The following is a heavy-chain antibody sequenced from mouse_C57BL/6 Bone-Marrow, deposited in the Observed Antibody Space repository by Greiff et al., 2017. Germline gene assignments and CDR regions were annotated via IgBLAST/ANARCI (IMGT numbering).Heavy chain of an antibody. CDR2: ISGGGGNT. D-gene: IGHD1-1*01. CDR3: ARRRSRGYYAMDY. J-gene: IGHJ4*01. CDR1: GFTFSSYT. V-gene: IGHV5-9*01. Sequence: EVKVEESGGGLVKPGGSLKLSCAASGFTFSSYTMSWVRQTPEKRLEWVATISGGGGNTYYPDSVKGRFTISRDNAKNTLYLQMSSLRSEDTALYYCARRRSRGYYAMDYWGQGTSVTVSS.